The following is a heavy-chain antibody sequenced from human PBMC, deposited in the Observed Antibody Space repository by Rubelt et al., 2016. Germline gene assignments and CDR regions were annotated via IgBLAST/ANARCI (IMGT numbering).Heavy chain of an antibody. J-gene: IGHJ4*02. CDR3: ARDPLPVRGVIMTPTH. D-gene: IGHD3-10*01. Sequence: QVQLVQSGAEVKKPGASVKVSCKASGYTFTSYGISWVRQAPGQGLEWMGWISAYNGNTNYAQKLQGRVTMTTDTSQSTAYMGLRRLRSDDTAVYYCARDPLPVRGVIMTPTHWGQGTLVTVSS. CDR1: GYTFTSYG. V-gene: IGHV1-18*01. CDR2: ISAYNGNT.